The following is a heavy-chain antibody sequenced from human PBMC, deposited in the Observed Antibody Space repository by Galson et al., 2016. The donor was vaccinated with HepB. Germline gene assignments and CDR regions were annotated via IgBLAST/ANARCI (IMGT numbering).Heavy chain of an antibody. CDR2: VNEDGSGT. Sequence: SLRLACAASGFRFSAYWMAWVRQAPGKGLEYVANVNEDGSGTQYMDSAKGRLTISRDNAKNSVGLQMNSLRAEDTAPYYCWSGYNSGIWGQGTRVTVSS. D-gene: IGHD6-19*01. CDR1: GFRFSAYW. J-gene: IGHJ3*02. CDR3: WSGYNSGI. V-gene: IGHV3-7*01.